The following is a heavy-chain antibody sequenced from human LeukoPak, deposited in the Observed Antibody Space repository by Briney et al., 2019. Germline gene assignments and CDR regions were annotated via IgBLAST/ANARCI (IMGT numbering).Heavy chain of an antibody. CDR3: ATGFSYVQGRFDY. Sequence: AGGSLRLSCAASGITFSSYWMSWVRQAPGKGLEWVANIKQDGGEVYYLDSVKGRFTISRDSAKNTLHLLMNSLRAEDAAVYYCATGFSYVQGRFDYWGQGTLVTVSS. CDR2: IKQDGGEV. D-gene: IGHD5-18*01. CDR1: GITFSSYW. J-gene: IGHJ4*02. V-gene: IGHV3-7*01.